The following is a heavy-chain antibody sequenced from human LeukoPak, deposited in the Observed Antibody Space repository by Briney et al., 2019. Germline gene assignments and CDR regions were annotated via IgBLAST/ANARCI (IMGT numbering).Heavy chain of an antibody. CDR1: GYTLTELS. CDR3: ATVKELRFLEWLPTN. J-gene: IGHJ4*02. Sequence: ASVKVSCKVSGYTLTELSMHWLRQAPGKGLEWMGGFDPEDGETIYAQKFQGRVTMTEDTSTDTAYMELSSLRSEDTAVYYCATVKELRFLEWLPTNWGQGTLVTVSS. CDR2: FDPEDGET. V-gene: IGHV1-24*01. D-gene: IGHD3-3*01.